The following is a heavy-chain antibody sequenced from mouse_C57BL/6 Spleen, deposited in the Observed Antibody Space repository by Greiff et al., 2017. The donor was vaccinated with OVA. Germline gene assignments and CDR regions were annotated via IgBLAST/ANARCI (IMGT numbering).Heavy chain of an antibody. D-gene: IGHD4-1*01. CDR1: GYTFTSYW. Sequence: QVQLQQPGAELVKPGASVKLSCKASGYTFTSYWMQWVKQRPGQGLEWIGEIDPSDSYTNYNQKFKGKATLTVDTSSSTAYMQLSSLTSEDSAVYYCESETRKTGTSMDYWGQGTSVTVSS. V-gene: IGHV1-50*01. CDR2: IDPSDSYT. CDR3: ESETRKTGTSMDY. J-gene: IGHJ4*01.